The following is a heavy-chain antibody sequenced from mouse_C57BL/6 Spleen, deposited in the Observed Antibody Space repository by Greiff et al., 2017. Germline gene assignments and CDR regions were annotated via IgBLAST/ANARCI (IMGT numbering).Heavy chain of an antibody. CDR3: ARLDYYGSSYVDD. D-gene: IGHD1-1*01. CDR2: IYPGDGDI. V-gene: IGHV1-82*01. Sequence: VQLQQSGPGLVKPGASVKISCEASGYAFSSSWMHWVRQRPGKGLEWIGRIYPGDGDINYDGKVKGKVTLTADNSTSTLYLQLSSLTSEDSAVYFCARLDYYGSSYVDDWGKGTTLTVSS. CDR1: GYAFSSSW. J-gene: IGHJ2*01.